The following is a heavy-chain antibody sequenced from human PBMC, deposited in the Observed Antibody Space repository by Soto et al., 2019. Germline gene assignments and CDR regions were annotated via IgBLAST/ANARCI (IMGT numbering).Heavy chain of an antibody. CDR3: ARRLRRYDFWCGYNWFDP. D-gene: IGHD3-3*01. J-gene: IGHJ5*02. CDR1: GYTFTSYD. Sequence: ASVKVSCKASGYTFTSYDINWVRQATGQGLEWMGWMNPNSGNTGYAQKFQGRVTITRNTSISTAYMELSSLRSEETAVYYCARRLRRYDFWCGYNWFDPWGQGTLVTVSS. CDR2: MNPNSGNT. V-gene: IGHV1-8*01.